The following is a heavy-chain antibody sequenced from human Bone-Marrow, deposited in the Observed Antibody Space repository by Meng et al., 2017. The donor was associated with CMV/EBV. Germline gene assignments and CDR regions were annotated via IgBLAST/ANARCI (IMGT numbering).Heavy chain of an antibody. CDR3: ARGGIFWSGYWTAGSFDY. CDR2: INQDGGER. J-gene: IGHJ4*02. V-gene: IGHV3-7*01. D-gene: IGHD3-3*01. Sequence: GGSLRLSCTGSGVILSDHWTTWIRQAPGKGLECVANINQDGGERHYVDSVKGRFTISRDNAKNSLYLQMNSLRIEDTAVYYCARGGIFWSGYWTAGSFDYWGQGSLVTVSS. CDR1: GVILSDHW.